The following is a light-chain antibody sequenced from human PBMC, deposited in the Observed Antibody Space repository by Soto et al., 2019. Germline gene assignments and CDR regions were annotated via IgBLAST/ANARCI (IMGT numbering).Light chain of an antibody. CDR1: SSNIGSNH. V-gene: IGLV1-51*01. CDR3: APWDSSLSVVV. J-gene: IGLJ2*01. CDR2: DND. Sequence: QSVLTQPPSVSAAPGQRVTISCSGSSSNIGSNHVSWYQQFPGTAPKLLIYDNDKRPSGIPDRFSGSRSGTSATLGITGLQTGDEADYYCAPWDSSLSVVVFGGGTKVTVL.